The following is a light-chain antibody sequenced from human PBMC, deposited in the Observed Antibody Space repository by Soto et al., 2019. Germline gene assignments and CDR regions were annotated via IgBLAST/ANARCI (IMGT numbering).Light chain of an antibody. CDR2: DAS. CDR3: QQRSNWPLIT. Sequence: EIVLTQSPATLSLSPGERATLSCRASQSVSSYLAWYQQKPGQAPRLLIYDASNRATGIPARFSGSGSGTDFILTISSLVPEDFAVYYCQQRSNWPLITFGQGTRLEIK. CDR1: QSVSSY. J-gene: IGKJ5*01. V-gene: IGKV3-11*01.